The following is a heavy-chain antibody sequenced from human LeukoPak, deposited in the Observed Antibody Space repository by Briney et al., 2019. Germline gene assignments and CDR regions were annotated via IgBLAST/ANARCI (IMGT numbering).Heavy chain of an antibody. D-gene: IGHD3-22*01. CDR2: IIPILGIA. V-gene: IGHV1-69*04. J-gene: IGHJ4*02. Sequence: SVKVSCKASGGTFSSYAISWVRQAPGQGLEWMGRIIPILGIANYAQKFQGRVTITADKSTSTAYMELSSLRSEDTAVYYCARENYYDSSGYYYSFDYWGQGTPVTVSS. CDR1: GGTFSSYA. CDR3: ARENYYDSSGYYYSFDY.